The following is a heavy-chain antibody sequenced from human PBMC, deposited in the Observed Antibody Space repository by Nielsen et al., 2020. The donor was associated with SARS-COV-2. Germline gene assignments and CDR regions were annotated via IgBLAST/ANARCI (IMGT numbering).Heavy chain of an antibody. D-gene: IGHD2-2*02. CDR2: ISYDGSNE. J-gene: IGHJ6*02. CDR3: ARDQCSTTSCYIHYGMDV. V-gene: IGHV3-30*14. CDR1: GFTFSSYA. Sequence: SLKISCAASGFTFSSYAMHWVRQAPGKGLEWVAVISYDGSNEYYPDSVKGRFTISRDNSKDTLYLQMNSLRAEDTAVYYCARDQCSTTSCYIHYGMDVWGQGTTVTVSS.